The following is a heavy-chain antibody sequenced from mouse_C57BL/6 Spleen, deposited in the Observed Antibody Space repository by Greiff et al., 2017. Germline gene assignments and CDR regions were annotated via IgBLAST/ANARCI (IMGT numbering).Heavy chain of an antibody. J-gene: IGHJ2*01. CDR1: GYTFTDYE. CDR2: IDPETGGT. D-gene: IGHD1-1*01. V-gene: IGHV1-15*01. Sequence: VHLVESGAELVRPGASVTLSCKASGYTFTDYEMHWVKQTPVHGLEWIGAIDPETGGTAYNQKFKGKAILTADKSSSTAYMELRSLTSEDSAVYYCTRSTTVVADYWGQGTTLTVSS. CDR3: TRSTTVVADY.